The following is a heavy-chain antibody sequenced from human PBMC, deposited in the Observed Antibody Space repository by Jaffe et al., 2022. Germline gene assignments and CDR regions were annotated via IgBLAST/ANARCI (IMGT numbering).Heavy chain of an antibody. V-gene: IGHV3-7*01. J-gene: IGHJ4*02. D-gene: IGHD6-13*01. Sequence: EVQLVESGGGLVQPGGSLRLSCAASGFTFSSYWMSWVRQAPGKGLEWVANIKQDGSEKYYVDSVKGRFTISRDNAKNSLYLQMNSLRAEDTAVYYCARDASIAAAGGYYFDYWGQGTLVTVSS. CDR1: GFTFSSYW. CDR2: IKQDGSEK. CDR3: ARDASIAAAGGYYFDY.